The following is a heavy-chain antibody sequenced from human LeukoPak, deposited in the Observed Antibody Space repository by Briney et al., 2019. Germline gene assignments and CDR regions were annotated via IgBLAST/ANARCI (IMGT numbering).Heavy chain of an antibody. D-gene: IGHD6-19*01. Sequence: PGGSLRLSCAASGFTFSSNSMSWVRQAPGKGLEWVANIKQDGSEKYYVDSVKGRFTISRDNAKNSLYLQMNSLRAEDTAVYYCARVGVLSTDWYSSGWTRGRYFDYWGQGTLVTVSS. V-gene: IGHV3-7*01. CDR1: GFTFSSNS. CDR3: ARVGVLSTDWYSSGWTRGRYFDY. CDR2: IKQDGSEK. J-gene: IGHJ4*02.